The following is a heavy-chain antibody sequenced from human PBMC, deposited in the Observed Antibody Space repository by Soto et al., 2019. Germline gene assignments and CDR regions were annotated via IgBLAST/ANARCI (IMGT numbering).Heavy chain of an antibody. CDR1: GYTLTIYC. Sequence: KFSCQVSGYTLTIYCIGWVRQMPGKGLEWMGIIYPSDSDTRYSPSFQGQVTISADQSINTAYLQWDSLKASDTAIYYCARPANTVADHFDLWGQGTPVTVSS. CDR2: IYPSDSDT. D-gene: IGHD4-17*01. V-gene: IGHV5-51*01. CDR3: ARPANTVADHFDL. J-gene: IGHJ4*02.